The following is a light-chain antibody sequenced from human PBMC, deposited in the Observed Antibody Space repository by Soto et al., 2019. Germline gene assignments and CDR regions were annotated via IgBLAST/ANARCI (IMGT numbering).Light chain of an antibody. Sequence: DVVMTQSPVSLPVTLGQPASISCTSSQSLVSSDGNTYLHWFQQRPGQSTRRLIYKVSNRDSGVPDRLSGSASGTDFTLKISRVEAEDVGVYYCMQGTHWPRTFGQGTKLEIQ. CDR3: MQGTHWPRT. V-gene: IGKV2-30*01. J-gene: IGKJ2*01. CDR1: QSLVSSDGNTY. CDR2: KVS.